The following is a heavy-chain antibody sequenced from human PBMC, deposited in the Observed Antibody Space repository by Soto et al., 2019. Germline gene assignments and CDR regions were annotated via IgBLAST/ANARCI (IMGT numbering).Heavy chain of an antibody. D-gene: IGHD3-22*01. CDR3: ARGRRPSYYDSSGYHDACDY. J-gene: IGHJ4*02. V-gene: IGHV1-46*01. Sequence: GASAKVSCKASGYTFTSYYMHWVRQAPGQGLEWMGIINPSGGSTSYAQKFQGRVTMTRDTSTSTVYMELSNLRSEDTAVYYCARGRRPSYYDSSGYHDACDYWGQGTLVTVS. CDR1: GYTFTSYY. CDR2: INPSGGST.